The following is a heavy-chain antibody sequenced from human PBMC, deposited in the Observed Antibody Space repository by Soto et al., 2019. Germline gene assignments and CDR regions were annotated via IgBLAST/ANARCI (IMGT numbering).Heavy chain of an antibody. Sequence: QVQLVQSGAEVKKPGSSVKVSCKASGGTFSSYTIIWVRQAPGQGLEWMGRIIPILGIANYAQKFQGRVTITADKSTSTAYMELSSLRSEDTAVYYCARARYGNSIDYWGQGTLVTVSS. V-gene: IGHV1-69*02. CDR3: ARARYGNSIDY. CDR1: GGTFSSYT. CDR2: IIPILGIA. J-gene: IGHJ4*02. D-gene: IGHD4-17*01.